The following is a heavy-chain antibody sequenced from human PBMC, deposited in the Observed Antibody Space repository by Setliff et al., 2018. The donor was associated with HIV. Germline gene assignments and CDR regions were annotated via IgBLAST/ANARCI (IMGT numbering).Heavy chain of an antibody. V-gene: IGHV1-18*01. CDR3: ARVRERIGVTGTDGAFDI. Sequence: AASVKVSCKAAGYSFHSYGLSWVRLAPGQGLEWMGWISPYNGNTNYAQRFQGRLTMTTDTSTITAYMELRSLRSDDTAVYYCARVRERIGVTGTDGAFDIWGQGTAVTVSS. J-gene: IGHJ3*02. CDR2: ISPYNGNT. D-gene: IGHD3-3*01. CDR1: GYSFHSYG.